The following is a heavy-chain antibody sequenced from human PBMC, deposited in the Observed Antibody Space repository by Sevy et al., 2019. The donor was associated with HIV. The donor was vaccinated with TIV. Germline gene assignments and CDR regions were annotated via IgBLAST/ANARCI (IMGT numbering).Heavy chain of an antibody. CDR2: IIPRFGTA. CDR1: GGSFSNSV. CDR3: ARVGGAREGYDYVGSSFIDH. V-gene: IGHV1-69*13. J-gene: IGHJ4*02. D-gene: IGHD3-16*01. Sequence: ASVKVSCKVSGGSFSNSVVIWVRQAPGQGLEWMGRIIPRFGTANYAQRFQGRVTITADESTRTVFMELSRLRSEDTALFYCARVGGAREGYDYVGSSFIDHWGQGTLVTVSS.